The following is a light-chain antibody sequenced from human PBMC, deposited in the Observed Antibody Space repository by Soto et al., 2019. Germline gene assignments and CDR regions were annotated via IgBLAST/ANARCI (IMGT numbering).Light chain of an antibody. V-gene: IGKV3-11*01. CDR3: QQRSNWPQWT. CDR2: DAS. J-gene: IGKJ1*01. Sequence: EVLLTQSPNTLSLSPGERATLYCRASQSVSSYLAWYQQKPGQAPRLLIYDASNRANGIPARFSGSGSGTDFTLTISSLEPEDFAVYYCQQRSNWPQWTFGQGTKVDIK. CDR1: QSVSSY.